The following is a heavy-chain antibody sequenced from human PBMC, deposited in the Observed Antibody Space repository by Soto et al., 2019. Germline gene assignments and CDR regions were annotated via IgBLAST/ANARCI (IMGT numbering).Heavy chain of an antibody. CDR2: IIPILGIA. CDR1: GGTFSSYT. J-gene: IGHJ6*02. Sequence: QVQLVQSGAEVKKPGSSVKVSCKASGGTFSSYTISWVRQAPGQGLEWMGRIIPILGIANYAQKFQGRVTSTADKSTSTAYMELSSLRSEDTAVYYCAREAEYYDILTGYYSAHRPKTPYYYYGMDVWGQGTTVTVSS. V-gene: IGHV1-69*08. D-gene: IGHD3-9*01. CDR3: AREAEYYDILTGYYSAHRPKTPYYYYGMDV.